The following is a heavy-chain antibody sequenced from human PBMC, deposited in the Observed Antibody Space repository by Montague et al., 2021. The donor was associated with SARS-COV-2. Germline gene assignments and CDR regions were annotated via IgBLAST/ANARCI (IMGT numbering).Heavy chain of an antibody. CDR2: FYYSLNT. CDR1: GGSISTYY. D-gene: IGHD3-16*01. CDR3: ARDSFEAPLFFDY. V-gene: IGHV4-59*01. Sequence: ETLSLTCTVAGGSISTYYWNWIRQSPGKGLEWLGYFYYSLNTNYNPSLKGRLTISVDTSENQVSLNLRSVTAADTAVYYCARDSFEAPLFFDYWGQGILVTVSS. J-gene: IGHJ4*02.